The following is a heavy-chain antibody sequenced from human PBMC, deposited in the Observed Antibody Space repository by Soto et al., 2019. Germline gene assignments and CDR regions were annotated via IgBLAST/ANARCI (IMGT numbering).Heavy chain of an antibody. Sequence: GGSLRLSCAASAFAFNAHCMNWVRQHPGKGLECVAVIWYDGSGIYYADSVKGRFTISRDTSNKSLYLHMNSLRAEYTALYYCVRGIYSYDLWGKGPKVTGSS. CDR1: AFAFNAHC. CDR3: VRGIYSYDL. V-gene: IGHV3-33*01. CDR2: IWYDGSGI. J-gene: IGHJ4*02. D-gene: IGHD2-15*01.